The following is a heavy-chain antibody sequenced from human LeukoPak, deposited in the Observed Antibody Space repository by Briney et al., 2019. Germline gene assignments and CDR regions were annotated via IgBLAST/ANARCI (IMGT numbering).Heavy chain of an antibody. D-gene: IGHD1-1*01. Sequence: GGSLKLSCAASGFTFSDYKMNWVRQAPGKGLEWVSYISSSGGTIYYTDSVKGRFTISRDNTKNSLYLQMNRLRAEDTAVYYCARAPYTTVVYWYFDLWGRGTLVTVSS. V-gene: IGHV3-48*03. J-gene: IGHJ2*01. CDR3: ARAPYTTVVYWYFDL. CDR1: GFTFSDYK. CDR2: ISSSGGTI.